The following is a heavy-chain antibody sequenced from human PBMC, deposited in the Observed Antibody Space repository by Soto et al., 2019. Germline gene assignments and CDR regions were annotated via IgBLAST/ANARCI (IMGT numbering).Heavy chain of an antibody. J-gene: IGHJ4*02. V-gene: IGHV1-18*01. CDR3: ARSSISGIFYYYY. CDR1: GYTFTDSV. D-gene: IGHD3-10*01. CDR2: INPNNGNT. Sequence: ASVKVSCTASGYTFTDSVGSWMRQAPGQGLEWMGWINPNNGNTKYAQNFQGRVTMTTDTSTSTAYVELRSLRSDDTAMYYCARSSISGIFYYYYWGQGTLVTGSS.